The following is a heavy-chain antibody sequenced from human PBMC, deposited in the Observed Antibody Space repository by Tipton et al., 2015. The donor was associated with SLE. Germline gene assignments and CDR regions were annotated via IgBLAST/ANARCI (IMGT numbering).Heavy chain of an antibody. CDR2: INHSGST. V-gene: IGHV4-34*01. CDR1: GGSFSGYY. Sequence: TLSLTCAVYGGSFSGYYWSWIRQPPGKGLEWIGEINHSGSTNYNPSLKSRVTISVDTSKKQFSLKLSSVTAADTAVYYCASGYCSSASCYAFDIWGQGTMVTVSS. CDR3: ASGYCSSASCYAFDI. D-gene: IGHD2-2*01. J-gene: IGHJ3*02.